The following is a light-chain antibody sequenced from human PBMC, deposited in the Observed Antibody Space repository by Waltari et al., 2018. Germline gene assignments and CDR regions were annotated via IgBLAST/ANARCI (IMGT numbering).Light chain of an antibody. Sequence: EIVLTQSPGTLSLSPGESATLSCRASQSVSSSYLAWYQQKPGQAPRLLIYGASSRATGIPARFSGSGSGTDFTLTISRLEPEDFAVYYCQQYGSSSTWTFGQGTKVEIK. V-gene: IGKV3-20*01. J-gene: IGKJ1*01. CDR1: QSVSSSY. CDR3: QQYGSSSTWT. CDR2: GAS.